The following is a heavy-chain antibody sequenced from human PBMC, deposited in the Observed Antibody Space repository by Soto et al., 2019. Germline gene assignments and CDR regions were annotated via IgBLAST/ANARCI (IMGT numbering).Heavy chain of an antibody. CDR2: ISYDGNNK. CDR1: GFIFSTYG. V-gene: IGHV3-30*18. CDR3: AKDLLLTTITTVGD. D-gene: IGHD4-17*01. J-gene: IGHJ4*02. Sequence: QVQLVESGGGVVQPGRSLRLSCAASGFIFSTYGMHWVRQAPGKGLEWVSVISYDGNNKYYAYSVKGRFTISRDNSKNTLWLQMDSLRTEDTAVYYCAKDLLLTTITTVGDWGQGTLVTVSS.